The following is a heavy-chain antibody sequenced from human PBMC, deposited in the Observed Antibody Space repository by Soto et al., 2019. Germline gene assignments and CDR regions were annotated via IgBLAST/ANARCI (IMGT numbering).Heavy chain of an antibody. D-gene: IGHD3-16*02. CDR3: ARSGYDYIWGSYRYTWNFDY. CDR2: ISSSSSTI. Sequence: EVQLVESGGGLVQPGGSLRLSCAASGFTFSSYSMNWVRQAPGKGLEWVSYISSSSSTIYYAGSVKGRFTISRDNAKNSLYLQMNSLRAEDTAVYYCARSGYDYIWGSYRYTWNFDYWGQGTLVTVSS. J-gene: IGHJ4*02. CDR1: GFTFSSYS. V-gene: IGHV3-48*01.